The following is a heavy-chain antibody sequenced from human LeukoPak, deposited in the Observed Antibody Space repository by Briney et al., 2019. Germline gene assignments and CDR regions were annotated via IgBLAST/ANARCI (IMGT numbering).Heavy chain of an antibody. D-gene: IGHD6-19*01. CDR1: GYSFASHW. V-gene: IGHV5-51*01. Sequence: GESLKISCKGSGYSFASHWIGWVRQMPGKGLEWMGIIYPGDSDTRYSPSFQGQVTISADKSISTASLLWSSLKASDTAIYYCARMQLSGIAVAGLDYWGQGTLVTVSS. CDR2: IYPGDSDT. CDR3: ARMQLSGIAVAGLDY. J-gene: IGHJ4*02.